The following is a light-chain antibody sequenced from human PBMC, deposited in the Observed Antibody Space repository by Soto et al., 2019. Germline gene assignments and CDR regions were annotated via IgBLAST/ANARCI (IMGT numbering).Light chain of an antibody. CDR1: QSLLHSNGYNY. J-gene: IGKJ1*01. Sequence: DIVPTQSPVSLPVTPGEPASISCRSSQSLLHSNGYNYLDWFLQKPGQSPQLLISLGSNRASGVPDRFSGSGSGTDFTLKISRVEAEDVGVYYCMQALQSPKTFGQGTKVEIK. V-gene: IGKV2-28*01. CDR2: LGS. CDR3: MQALQSPKT.